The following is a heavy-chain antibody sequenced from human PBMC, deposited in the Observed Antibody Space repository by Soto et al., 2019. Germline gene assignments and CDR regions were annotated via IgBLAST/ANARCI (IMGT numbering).Heavy chain of an antibody. D-gene: IGHD1-26*01. Sequence: GGSLRLSCAASGFTFSSYGMHWVRQAPGKGLEWVAVISYDGSNKYYADSVKGRFTISRDNSKNTLYLQMNSLRAEDTAVHYCARESIVGATNTFDYWGQGTLVTVSS. J-gene: IGHJ4*02. CDR1: GFTFSSYG. CDR3: ARESIVGATNTFDY. V-gene: IGHV3-30*03. CDR2: ISYDGSNK.